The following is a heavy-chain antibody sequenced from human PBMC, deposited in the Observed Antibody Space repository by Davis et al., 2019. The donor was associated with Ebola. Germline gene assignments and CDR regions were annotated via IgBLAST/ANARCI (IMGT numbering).Heavy chain of an antibody. Sequence: AASVKVSCKASGYIFSNYDINWVRQASGQGLEWMGGIIPIFGTANYAQKFQGRVTITADKSTSTAYMELSSLRSEDTAVYYCARDLRRAAAGTGYFDYWGQGTLVTVSS. V-gene: IGHV1-69*06. CDR2: IIPIFGTA. CDR1: GYIFSNYD. D-gene: IGHD6-13*01. CDR3: ARDLRRAAAGTGYFDY. J-gene: IGHJ4*02.